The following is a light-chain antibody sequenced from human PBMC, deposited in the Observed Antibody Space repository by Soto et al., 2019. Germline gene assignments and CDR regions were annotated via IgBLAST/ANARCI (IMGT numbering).Light chain of an antibody. Sequence: QPASVSASPGQSITISCTGTSSDIGAYNYISWYQQHPGKAPKLMIYEVTNRPSGISNRFSGSRSCNTASLSISGLQAEDEADYYCSSFSSAIAFVFGTGTKVTVL. J-gene: IGLJ1*01. CDR2: EVT. CDR1: SSDIGAYNY. V-gene: IGLV2-14*01. CDR3: SSFSSAIAFV.